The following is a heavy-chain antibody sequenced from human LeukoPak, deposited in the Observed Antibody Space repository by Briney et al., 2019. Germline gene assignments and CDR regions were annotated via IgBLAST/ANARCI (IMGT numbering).Heavy chain of an antibody. CDR1: GFTISTYE. D-gene: IGHD3-10*01. V-gene: IGHV3-48*03. J-gene: IGHJ4*02. CDR2: ISSGSTI. Sequence: GGSLRLSCAASGFTISTYEMNWVRQAPGKGLEWVSYISSGSTIYYADSVKGRFTISRDNAKNSLYLQMNSLRAEDTAVYYCARVDYGSGSYYKSFDYWGQGTLVTVSS. CDR3: ARVDYGSGSYYKSFDY.